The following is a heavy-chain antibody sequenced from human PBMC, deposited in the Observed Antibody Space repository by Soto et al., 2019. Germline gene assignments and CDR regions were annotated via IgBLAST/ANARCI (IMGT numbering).Heavy chain of an antibody. CDR2: IYPGDSNT. CDR1: EYTFTDYW. D-gene: IGHD4-4*01. Sequence: XDSLKASWQWAEYTFTDYWIGLEHPLRGNGPEWLGLIYPGDSNTRYAPHFQGHVTITVDNSTSTVYLQWSTLKASDTAMYYCARHNSNFRSYYYAMDVWDQGTTVTVSS. CDR3: ARHNSNFRSYYYAMDV. V-gene: IGHV5-51*07. J-gene: IGHJ6*02.